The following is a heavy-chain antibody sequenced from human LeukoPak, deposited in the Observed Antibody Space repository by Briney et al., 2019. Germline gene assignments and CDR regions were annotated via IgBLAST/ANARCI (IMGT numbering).Heavy chain of an antibody. Sequence: QPGGSLRLSCAASRFTFNNYAMNWVRQAPGKGLEWVSSISGGGETTYYADSAKGRFTISRDNSQNTLYLQMNSLRAEDTAVYYCARDYADYVGYFFFDYWGQGTLVTVSS. J-gene: IGHJ4*02. CDR3: ARDYADYVGYFFFDY. CDR1: RFTFNNYA. D-gene: IGHD4-17*01. V-gene: IGHV3-23*01. CDR2: ISGGGETT.